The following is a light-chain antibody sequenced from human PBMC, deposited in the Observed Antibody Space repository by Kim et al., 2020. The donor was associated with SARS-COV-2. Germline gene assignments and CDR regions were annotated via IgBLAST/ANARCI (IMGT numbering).Light chain of an antibody. CDR2: GAS. CDR3: QQYGSSPLT. J-gene: IGKJ4*01. V-gene: IGKV3-20*01. CDR1: QSVSSIY. Sequence: CPGERATLSCRASQSVSSIYLAWYQQKPGQAPRLLIYGASSRATGIPDRFSGSGSGTDFTLTISRLEPEDFAVYYCQQYGSSPLTFGGGTKVDIK.